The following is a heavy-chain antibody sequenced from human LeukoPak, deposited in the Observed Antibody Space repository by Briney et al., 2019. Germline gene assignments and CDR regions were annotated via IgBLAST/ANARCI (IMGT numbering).Heavy chain of an antibody. V-gene: IGHV4-39*07. CDR2: IYYSGRT. D-gene: IGHD3-10*01. CDR3: AVRKAGTDFDY. CDR1: GGSISSSSSY. Sequence: SETLSLTCTVSGGSISSSSSYWGWIRQPPGKGLEWIGSIYYSGRTYYNPSLRSRGTISVDPSKNQFSLKLSSVTAADTAVYYCAVRKAGTDFDYWGQGTLVTVSS. J-gene: IGHJ4*02.